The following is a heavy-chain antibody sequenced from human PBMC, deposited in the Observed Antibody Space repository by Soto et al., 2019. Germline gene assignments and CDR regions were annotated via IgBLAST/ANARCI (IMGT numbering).Heavy chain of an antibody. CDR2: ILVGGST. V-gene: IGHV3-23*01. D-gene: IGHD2-8*02. Sequence: GWSLRLSCAFSVFICISYDMSWVRQAPGKGLEWVSTILVGGSTHYEDSVKGRFTISRDTSKNTVYLQMNSLTAGDTAVYYCAKATATGGGAFEIYGQGTMVTVSS. J-gene: IGHJ3*02. CDR3: AKATATGGGAFEI. CDR1: VFICISYD.